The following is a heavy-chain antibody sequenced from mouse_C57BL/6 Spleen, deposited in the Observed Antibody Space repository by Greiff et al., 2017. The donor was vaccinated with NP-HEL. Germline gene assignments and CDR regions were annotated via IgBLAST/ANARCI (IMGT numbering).Heavy chain of an antibody. CDR3: ARFWNGNRGFAY. J-gene: IGHJ3*01. CDR2: IDPSDSYT. CDR1: GYTFTSYW. Sequence: QVQLQQPGAELVMPGASVKLSCKASGYTFTSYWMHWVKQRPGQGLEWIGEIDPSDSYTNYNQKFKGKSTLTVDKSSSTAYMQLSSLTSEDSAVYYCARFWNGNRGFAYWGQGTLVTVSA. V-gene: IGHV1-69*01. D-gene: IGHD2-1*01.